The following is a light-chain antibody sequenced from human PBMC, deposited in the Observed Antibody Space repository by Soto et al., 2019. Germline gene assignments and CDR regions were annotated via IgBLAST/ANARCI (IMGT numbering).Light chain of an antibody. CDR3: QQINTYPPWT. J-gene: IGKJ1*01. CDR1: QDINSF. V-gene: IGKV1-9*01. Sequence: DIQLTQSPSFLSASLGDRVTITCRASQDINSFLAWYQQKPGKAPKLLIYAASTLHSGVQSRFSGSGSGTEFSLTISSLQPEDFATYYCQQINTYPPWTFGQGTKVDIK. CDR2: AAS.